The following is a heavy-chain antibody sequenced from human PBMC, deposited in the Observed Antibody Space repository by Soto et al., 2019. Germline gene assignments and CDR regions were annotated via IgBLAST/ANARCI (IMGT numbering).Heavy chain of an antibody. Sequence: GGSLRLSCAASGFTFSSYAMSWVRQAPGKGLEWVSAISGSGGSTYYADSVKGRFTISRDNSKNTLYLQMNSLRAEDTAVYYCAKDSVDIVVVPAAIRGVDWFDPWGQGTLVTVSS. CDR2: ISGSGGST. CDR1: GFTFSSYA. CDR3: AKDSVDIVVVPAAIRGVDWFDP. D-gene: IGHD2-2*02. V-gene: IGHV3-23*01. J-gene: IGHJ5*02.